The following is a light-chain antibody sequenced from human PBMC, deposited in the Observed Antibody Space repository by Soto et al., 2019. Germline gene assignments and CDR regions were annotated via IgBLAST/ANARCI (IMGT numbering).Light chain of an antibody. J-gene: IGKJ1*01. V-gene: IGKV1-5*01. Sequence: QMTHSPSPLSASFGDRVTLPCRASQSISSWLAWYQQKQGKAPKLLIYDASSLESGVPSRFSGSGYGTEVTLTISSLQPDDFATYYCQQYNSYSWTFGQGTKVDI. CDR3: QQYNSYSWT. CDR1: QSISSW. CDR2: DAS.